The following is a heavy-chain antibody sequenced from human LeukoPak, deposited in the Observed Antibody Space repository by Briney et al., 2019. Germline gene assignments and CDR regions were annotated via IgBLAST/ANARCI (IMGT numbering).Heavy chain of an antibody. V-gene: IGHV3-64D*09. CDR1: GFTFSTYA. D-gene: IGHD2-8*02. J-gene: IGHJ4*02. CDR2: IGTSRIST. CDR3: VRGQEVVYTPTFDY. Sequence: GGSLRLSCSASGFTFSTYAIHWVRQAPGKGLQYVSSIGTSRISTYYADSVTGRFTISRDNSKNSLYLQMSNLRPEDTAVYYCVRGQEVVYTPTFDYWGQGVLVTVSS.